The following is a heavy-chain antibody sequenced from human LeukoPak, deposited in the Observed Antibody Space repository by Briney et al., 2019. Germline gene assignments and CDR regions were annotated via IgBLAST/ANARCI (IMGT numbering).Heavy chain of an antibody. CDR1: GGSISSYY. J-gene: IGHJ5*02. CDR2: IYYSGST. Sequence: SETLSLTCTVSGGSISSYYWSWIRQPPGKGLEWIGYIYYSGSTIYNPSLKSRVTISVDTSKNQFSLKLSSVTGADTAVYYCARGLLSSGWEGGNWFEPWGQGTLVTVSS. D-gene: IGHD6-19*01. CDR3: ARGLLSSGWEGGNWFEP. V-gene: IGHV4-59*01.